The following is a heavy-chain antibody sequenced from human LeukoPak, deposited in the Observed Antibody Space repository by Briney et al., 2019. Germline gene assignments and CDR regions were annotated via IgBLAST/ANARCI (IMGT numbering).Heavy chain of an antibody. CDR1: GFTFSSYE. V-gene: IGHV3-48*03. Sequence: PGGSLRLSCAASGFTFSSYEMIWVRKAPGKRLEWVSYIRSSGSTIYYADSVKRRFTISRDNAKNSLYLQMNSLRAEDTAVYYCARSGVGYCTNGVCFVDYWGQGTLVTVSS. D-gene: IGHD2-8*01. J-gene: IGHJ4*02. CDR2: IRSSGSTI. CDR3: ARSGVGYCTNGVCFVDY.